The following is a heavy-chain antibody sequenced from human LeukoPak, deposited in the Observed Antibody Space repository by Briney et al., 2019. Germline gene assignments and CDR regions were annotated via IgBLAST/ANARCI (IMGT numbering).Heavy chain of an antibody. CDR3: ARRGLAIRH. CDR1: GGSLSGYY. CDR2: INHSGNT. V-gene: IGHV4-34*01. Sequence: SETLSLTCAVYGGSLSGYYWSWIRQPPGKGLEWIGEINHSGNTNYNPSLKSRVTISVDTSKNQFSLKLNSVTAADTAVYYCARRGLAIRHWGQGTLVTVSS. D-gene: IGHD2-2*02. J-gene: IGHJ4*02.